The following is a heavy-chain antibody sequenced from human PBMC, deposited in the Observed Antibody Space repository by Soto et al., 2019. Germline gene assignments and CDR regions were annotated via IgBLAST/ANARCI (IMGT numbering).Heavy chain of an antibody. D-gene: IGHD3-22*01. J-gene: IGHJ3*02. CDR3: AKDRLDYYDSSVHAFDI. V-gene: IGHV3-9*01. CDR2: ISWNSGSI. CDR1: GFTFDDYA. Sequence: GGSLRLSCAASGFTFDDYAMHWVRQAPGKGLEWVSGISWNSGSIGYADSVKGRFTISRDNAKNSLYLQMNSLRAEDTALYYCAKDRLDYYDSSVHAFDIWGQGTMVTVSS.